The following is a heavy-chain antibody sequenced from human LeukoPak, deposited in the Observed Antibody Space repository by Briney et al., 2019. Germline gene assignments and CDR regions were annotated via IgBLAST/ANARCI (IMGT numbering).Heavy chain of an antibody. D-gene: IGHD3-22*01. CDR1: GFTFSSYA. J-gene: IGHJ6*03. CDR3: AKDFSGYQRDYYYYMDV. Sequence: PGGSLRLSCAASGFTFSSYAMHWVRQAPGKGLEWVAFIRYDGSNKYYADSVKGRFTISRDNSKNTLYLQVNSLRAEDTAVYYCAKDFSGYQRDYYYYMDVWGKGTTVTISS. CDR2: IRYDGSNK. V-gene: IGHV3-30*02.